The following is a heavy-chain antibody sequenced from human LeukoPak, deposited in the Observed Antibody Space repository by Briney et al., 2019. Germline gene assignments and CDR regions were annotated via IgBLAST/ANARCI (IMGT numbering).Heavy chain of an antibody. Sequence: GRSLRLSCAASGFTFSSYAMHWVRQAPGKGLEWVAVISYDGSNKYYADSVKGRFTISRDNSKNTLYLQMNSLRAEDTAVYYCARDAVSGSYCTHWFDPWGQGTLVTVSS. CDR2: ISYDGSNK. J-gene: IGHJ5*02. D-gene: IGHD1-26*01. CDR1: GFTFSSYA. CDR3: ARDAVSGSYCTHWFDP. V-gene: IGHV3-30-3*01.